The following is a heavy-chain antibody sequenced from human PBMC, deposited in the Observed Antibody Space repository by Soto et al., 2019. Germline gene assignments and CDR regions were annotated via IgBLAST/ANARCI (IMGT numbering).Heavy chain of an antibody. CDR1: GNTLNTDT. CDR2: IIPVIGVG. CDR3: AIGRTGSNGYYWA. V-gene: IGHV1-69*02. Sequence: QVQLVQSGAEVKKPGSSVKVSCKPSGNTLNTDTITWLRQAPGQGLEWMGRIIPVIGVGTYAQKFQDRVTITADKSPTTVYMEVTSLTSEDTATYYCAIGRTGSNGYYWAWGQRTQVTVS. J-gene: IGHJ5*02. D-gene: IGHD3-22*01.